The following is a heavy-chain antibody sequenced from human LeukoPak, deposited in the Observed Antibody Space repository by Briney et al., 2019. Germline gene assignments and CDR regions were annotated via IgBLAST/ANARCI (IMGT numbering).Heavy chain of an antibody. D-gene: IGHD4-23*01. CDR3: ARGRPHGNDY. Sequence: PGGSLRLSCKASGFTSSDYWMHWVRQAPGKGLVWVSRIASDGSSTTYADSVKGRFSISRDNAKNTLYLQMNSLRVEDTAVYYCARGRPHGNDYWGQGTLVTVSS. CDR2: IASDGSST. CDR1: GFTSSDYW. J-gene: IGHJ4*02. V-gene: IGHV3-74*01.